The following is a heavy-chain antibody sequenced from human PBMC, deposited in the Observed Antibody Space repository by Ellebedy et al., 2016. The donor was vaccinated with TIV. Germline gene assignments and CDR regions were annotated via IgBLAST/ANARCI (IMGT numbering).Heavy chain of an antibody. CDR1: GFTFSSYG. D-gene: IGHD3-10*01. J-gene: IGHJ6*03. Sequence: GGSLRLXXVASGFTFSSYGMHWVRQAPGKGLEWVAVIWYDGSNKYYADSVKGRFTISRDDSKNTLYLQMNSLRAEDTAVYYCARVGKRGYYYMDVWGKGTTVTVPS. CDR2: IWYDGSNK. V-gene: IGHV3-33*01. CDR3: ARVGKRGYYYMDV.